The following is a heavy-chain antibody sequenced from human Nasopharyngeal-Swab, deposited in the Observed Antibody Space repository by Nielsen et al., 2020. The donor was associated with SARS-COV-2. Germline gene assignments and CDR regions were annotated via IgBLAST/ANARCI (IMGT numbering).Heavy chain of an antibody. CDR3: ATWGIGYGENAHATFDS. J-gene: IGHJ4*02. V-gene: IGHV1-69*10. CDR1: GYMFSNYG. D-gene: IGHD4-17*01. Sequence: SVKVSCKASGYMFSNYGISWVRQAPGQGLEWMGGIIVNLGMTKYAQKFKDSVIINADESTGTAYMELSSLRSEDTAVYYCATWGIGYGENAHATFDSWGQGTQVTVSS. CDR2: IIVNLGMT.